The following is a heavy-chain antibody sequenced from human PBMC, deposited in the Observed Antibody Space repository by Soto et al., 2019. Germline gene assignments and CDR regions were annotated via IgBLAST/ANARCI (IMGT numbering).Heavy chain of an antibody. CDR1: GFTFSSYA. CDR2: ISYDGSNK. J-gene: IGHJ3*02. D-gene: IGHD1-26*01. Sequence: GGSLRLSCAASGFTFSSYAMHWVRQAPGKGLEWVAVISYDGSNKYYADSVKGRFTISRDNSKNTLYLQMNSLRAEDTAVYYCARDRIVGAFDAFDIWGQGTMVTVSS. V-gene: IGHV3-30*04. CDR3: ARDRIVGAFDAFDI.